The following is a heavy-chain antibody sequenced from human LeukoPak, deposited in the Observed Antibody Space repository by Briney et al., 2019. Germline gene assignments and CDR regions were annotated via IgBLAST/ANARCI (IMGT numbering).Heavy chain of an antibody. V-gene: IGHV4-34*01. J-gene: IGHJ4*02. CDR2: INHSGST. Sequence: KTSQTLSLTCAVYGGSFSGYYWSWIRQPPGKGLEWIGEINHSGSTNYNPSLKSRVTISVDTSKNQFSLKLSSVTAADTAVYYCARRPPYDYDSSGYYPFDYWGQGTLVTVSS. CDR3: ARRPPYDYDSSGYYPFDY. CDR1: GGSFSGYY. D-gene: IGHD3-22*01.